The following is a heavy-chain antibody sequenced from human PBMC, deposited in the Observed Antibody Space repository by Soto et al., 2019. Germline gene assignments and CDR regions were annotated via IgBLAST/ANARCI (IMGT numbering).Heavy chain of an antibody. D-gene: IGHD5-18*01. CDR1: GYTFTSYD. Sequence: ASVKVSCKASGYTFTSYDINWVRQATGQGLEWMGWMNPNSGNTGYAQKFQGRVTMTRNTSISTAYMELSSLRSEDTAVYYCATGGYSYGTVAFDIWGQGTMVTVSS. J-gene: IGHJ3*02. V-gene: IGHV1-8*01. CDR2: MNPNSGNT. CDR3: ATGGYSYGTVAFDI.